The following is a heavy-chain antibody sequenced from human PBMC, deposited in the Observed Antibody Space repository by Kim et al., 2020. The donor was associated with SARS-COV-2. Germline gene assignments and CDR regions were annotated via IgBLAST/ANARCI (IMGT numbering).Heavy chain of an antibody. Sequence: SVKVSCKASGGTFSSYTISWVRQAPGQGLEWMGGIIPIFGTANYAQKFQGRVTITADESTSTAYMELSSLRSEDTAVYYCARAPGVTTFGIPYYYYYGMDVWGQGTTVTVSS. D-gene: IGHD4-17*01. J-gene: IGHJ6*02. CDR2: IIPIFGTA. CDR1: GGTFSSYT. CDR3: ARAPGVTTFGIPYYYYYGMDV. V-gene: IGHV1-69*13.